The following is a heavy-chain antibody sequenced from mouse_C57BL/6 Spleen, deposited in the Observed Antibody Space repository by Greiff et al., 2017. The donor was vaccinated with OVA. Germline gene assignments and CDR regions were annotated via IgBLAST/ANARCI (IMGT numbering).Heavy chain of an antibody. CDR2: IDPSDSYT. CDR3: ARRSPDSWFAY. Sequence: VQLQQPGAELVMPGASVKLSCKASGYTFTSYWMHWVKQRPGQGLEWIGEIDPSDSYTNYNQKFKGKSTLTVDKSSSTAYMQHTILTSEDSAVYYCARRSPDSWFAYWGQGTLVTVSA. J-gene: IGHJ3*01. V-gene: IGHV1-69*01. CDR1: GYTFTSYW.